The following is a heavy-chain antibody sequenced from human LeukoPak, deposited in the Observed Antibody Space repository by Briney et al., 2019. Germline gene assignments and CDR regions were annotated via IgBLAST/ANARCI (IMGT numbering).Heavy chain of an antibody. Sequence: ASVKVSCKASGYTFINYYMHWVRQAPGQGLGWMGIINPSGGSTSYAQKFQGRVTMTRDTSTSTVYMELSSLRSEDTAMYYCARAYGGNSDYWGQGTLVTVSS. CDR3: ARAYGGNSDY. V-gene: IGHV1-46*01. CDR2: INPSGGST. J-gene: IGHJ4*02. D-gene: IGHD4-23*01. CDR1: GYTFINYY.